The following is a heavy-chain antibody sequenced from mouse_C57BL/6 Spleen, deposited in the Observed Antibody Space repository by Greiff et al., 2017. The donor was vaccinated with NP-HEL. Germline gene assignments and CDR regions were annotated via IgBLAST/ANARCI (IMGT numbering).Heavy chain of an antibody. V-gene: IGHV1-64*01. D-gene: IGHD2-2*01. J-gene: IGHJ2*01. CDR1: GYTFTSYW. CDR3: AREGGGYRGFDY. Sequence: VQLQQPGAELVKPGASVKLSCKASGYTFTSYWMHWVKQRPGQGLEWIGMIHPNSGSTNYNEKFKSKATLTVDKSSSTAYMQLSSLTSEDSAVYYCAREGGGYRGFDYWGQGTTLTVSS. CDR2: IHPNSGST.